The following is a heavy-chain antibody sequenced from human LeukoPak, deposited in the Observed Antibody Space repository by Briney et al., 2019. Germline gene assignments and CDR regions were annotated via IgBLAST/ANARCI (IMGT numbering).Heavy chain of an antibody. V-gene: IGHV3-9*01. J-gene: IGHJ4*02. CDR3: AKGQRGYSYAYDY. D-gene: IGHD5-18*01. CDR1: GFTFDDYA. CDR2: ISWNSGSI. Sequence: ALILSCAASGFTFDDYAMHWVRPAPGKGLEWVSGISWNSGSISYADSVKGRFTISRDNAKNSLYLQMNGLRAEDTALYYCAKGQRGYSYAYDYWGQGTLVTVSS.